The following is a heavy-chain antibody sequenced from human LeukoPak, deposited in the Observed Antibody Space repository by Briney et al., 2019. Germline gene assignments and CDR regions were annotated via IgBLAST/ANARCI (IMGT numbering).Heavy chain of an antibody. Sequence: PGGSLRLSCAASGITFSTYAMTWVRQAPGKGLEWVSSINYSGSGTFYANSVKGRFTISRDNSKDTLYLQMNNLRVEDMAVYYCARDRMIGGFDPWGQGTLVTVSS. CDR3: ARDRMIGGFDP. CDR2: INYSGSGT. V-gene: IGHV3-23*01. CDR1: GITFSTYA. D-gene: IGHD3-10*02. J-gene: IGHJ5*02.